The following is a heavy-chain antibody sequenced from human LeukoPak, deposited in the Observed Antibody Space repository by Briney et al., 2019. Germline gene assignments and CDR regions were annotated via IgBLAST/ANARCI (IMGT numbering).Heavy chain of an antibody. D-gene: IGHD3-22*01. CDR1: GYSISSGYY. CDR3: ARIYDSSGHPR. J-gene: IGHJ4*02. Sequence: SETLSLTCAVSGYSISSGYYWGWIRQPPGKGLEWIGSIYYSGSTYYNPSLKSRVTISADTSKNQFSLKLSSVTAADTAVYYCARIYDSSGHPRWGQGTLVTVSS. CDR2: IYYSGST. V-gene: IGHV4-38-2*01.